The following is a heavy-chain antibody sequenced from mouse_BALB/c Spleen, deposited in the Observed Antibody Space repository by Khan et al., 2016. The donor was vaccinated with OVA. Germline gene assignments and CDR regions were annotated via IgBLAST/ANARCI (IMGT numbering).Heavy chain of an antibody. CDR3: ARHGYYGNYGPYFDV. CDR2: IWSDGHT. Sequence: QVQLKESGPGLVAPSQSLSITCTISGFSLTSYGVHWVRQPPGKGLEWLVVIWSDGHTSYNSALKSRLSISKDNSKSQVFIKMNSLQTEDTAMSYCARHGYYGNYGPYFDVWGAGTTVTVSS. V-gene: IGHV2-6-1*01. D-gene: IGHD2-1*01. CDR1: GFSLTSYG. J-gene: IGHJ1*01.